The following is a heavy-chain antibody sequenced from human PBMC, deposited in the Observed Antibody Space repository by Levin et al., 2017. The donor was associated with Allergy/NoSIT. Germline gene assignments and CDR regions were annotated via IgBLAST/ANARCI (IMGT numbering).Heavy chain of an antibody. CDR2: IIPIFGTA. Sequence: ASVKVSCKASGGTFSSYAISWVRQAPGQGLEWMGGIIPIFGTANYAQKFQGRVTITADKSTSTAYMELSSLRSEDTAVYYCARAPPTYYDYIWGSYRPVKAFDIWGQGTMVTVSS. V-gene: IGHV1-69*06. CDR1: GGTFSSYA. J-gene: IGHJ3*02. CDR3: ARAPPTYYDYIWGSYRPVKAFDI. D-gene: IGHD3-16*02.